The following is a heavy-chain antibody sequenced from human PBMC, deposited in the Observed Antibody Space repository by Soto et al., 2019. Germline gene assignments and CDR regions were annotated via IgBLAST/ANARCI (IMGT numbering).Heavy chain of an antibody. Sequence: SVKVSCKASGFTFTSSAVQWVRQARGQRLEWIGWIVVGSGNTNCAQKFQERVTITRDMSTSTAYMELSSPRSEDTAVYYCAAEGAAALYYYYGMDVWGQGTTVTVSS. V-gene: IGHV1-58*01. CDR1: GFTFTSSA. CDR3: AAEGAAALYYYYGMDV. J-gene: IGHJ6*02. CDR2: IVVGSGNT. D-gene: IGHD6-13*01.